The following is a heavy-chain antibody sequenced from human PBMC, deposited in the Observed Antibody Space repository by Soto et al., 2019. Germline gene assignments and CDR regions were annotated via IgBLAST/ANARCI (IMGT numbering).Heavy chain of an antibody. Sequence: EVQLVESGGGLVKPGGSLRLSCAASGFTFSNAWMSWVRQAPGKGLEWVGRIKSKTDGGTTDYAAPVKGRFTISRDDSKNTLYLQMNSRKSEDTAVYYCTTVGLDYYDSSGYNGWFDPWGQGTLVTVSS. V-gene: IGHV3-15*01. CDR3: TTVGLDYYDSSGYNGWFDP. D-gene: IGHD3-22*01. J-gene: IGHJ5*02. CDR2: IKSKTDGGTT. CDR1: GFTFSNAW.